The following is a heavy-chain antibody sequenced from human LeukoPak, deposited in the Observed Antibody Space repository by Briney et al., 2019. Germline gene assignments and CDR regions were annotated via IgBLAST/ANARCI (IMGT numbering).Heavy chain of an antibody. J-gene: IGHJ4*02. V-gene: IGHV3-21*05. Sequence: GGSLRLSGVGSGFNFRAYNLNWVRQAPGKGLEWVSDISGSSSYTDYADSVKGRFTISKDNANSSVFLQMDSLRAEDTAVYYCARGHNSGYYLKYWGQGTLVTVSS. D-gene: IGHD3-22*01. CDR3: ARGHNSGYYLKY. CDR2: ISGSSSYT. CDR1: GFNFRAYN.